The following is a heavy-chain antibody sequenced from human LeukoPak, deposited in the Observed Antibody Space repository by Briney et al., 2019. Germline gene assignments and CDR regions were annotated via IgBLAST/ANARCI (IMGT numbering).Heavy chain of an antibody. J-gene: IGHJ4*02. V-gene: IGHV5-51*01. D-gene: IGHD6-19*01. CDR3: ARPLSRVAGTGFDY. Sequence: GESLEISCKGSGYSFTSYWSGWVGQMPGKGLEWIGIIYPGDSDTRYSPSFQGQVTISADKSISTAYLQWSSLKASDTAMYYCARPLSRVAGTGFDYWGQGTLVTVSS. CDR1: GYSFTSYW. CDR2: IYPGDSDT.